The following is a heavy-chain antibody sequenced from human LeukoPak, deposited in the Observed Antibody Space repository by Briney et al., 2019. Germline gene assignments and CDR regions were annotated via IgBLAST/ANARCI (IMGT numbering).Heavy chain of an antibody. CDR1: GYTFTGYS. CDR2: INPNSGVT. D-gene: IGHD1-26*01. Sequence: ASVKVSCKASGYTFTGYSMHWVRQAPGQGLEWMGRINPNSGVTNYAQKFQGRVTMTRDTSINTAHMELNRLRSDDPAMYYCARDLDGSRFDYWGQGTLVTVSS. J-gene: IGHJ4*02. V-gene: IGHV1-2*06. CDR3: ARDLDGSRFDY.